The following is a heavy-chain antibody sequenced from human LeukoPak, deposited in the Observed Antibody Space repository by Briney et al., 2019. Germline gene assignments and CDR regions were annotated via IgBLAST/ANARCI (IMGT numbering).Heavy chain of an antibody. V-gene: IGHV1-69*04. J-gene: IGHJ6*02. Sequence: SMKVSCKASGGTFSSYAISWVRQAPGQGLEWMGRIIPILGIANYAQKFQGRVTITADKSTSTAYMELSSLRSEDTAVYYCARERSSPLNYYGSGRGYYYGMDVWGQGTTVTVSS. CDR3: ARERSSPLNYYGSGRGYYYGMDV. CDR2: IIPILGIA. CDR1: GGTFSSYA. D-gene: IGHD3-10*01.